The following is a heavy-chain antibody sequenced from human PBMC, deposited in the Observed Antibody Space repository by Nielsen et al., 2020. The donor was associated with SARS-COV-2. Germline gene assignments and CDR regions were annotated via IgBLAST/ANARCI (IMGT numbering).Heavy chain of an antibody. CDR3: AREDCSGGSCYIDY. CDR2: IYYSGST. Sequence: SETLSLTCTVSGGSISSYYWSWIRQPPGKGLEWIGYIYYSGSTNYNPSLKSRVTISVDTSKNQFSLKLSSVTAADTAVYYCAREDCSGGSCYIDYWGQGTLVTVSS. CDR1: GGSISSYY. V-gene: IGHV4-59*01. J-gene: IGHJ4*02. D-gene: IGHD2-15*01.